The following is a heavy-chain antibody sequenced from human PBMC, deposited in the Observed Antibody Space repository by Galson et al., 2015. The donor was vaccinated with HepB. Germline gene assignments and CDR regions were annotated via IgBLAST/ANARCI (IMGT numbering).Heavy chain of an antibody. Sequence: SLRLSCAASGLTFSSFAMTWVRQAPGKGLEWVSTIIGSGGRTYYADSVRGRFTISRDNSKDTLYLQMNSLRADDTAIYFCAKHKGWEVASYCMDVWGRGTTVTVPS. CDR1: GLTFSSFA. CDR2: IIGSGGRT. J-gene: IGHJ6*04. CDR3: AKHKGWEVASYCMDV. V-gene: IGHV3-23*01. D-gene: IGHD3-10*01.